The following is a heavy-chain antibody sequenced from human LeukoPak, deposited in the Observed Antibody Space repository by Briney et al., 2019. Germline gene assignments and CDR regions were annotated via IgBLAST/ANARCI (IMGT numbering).Heavy chain of an antibody. CDR1: GGSISSYY. J-gene: IGHJ4*02. Sequence: SETLSLTCTVSGGSISSYYWSWIRQPAGKGLEWIGRIYTSGSTNYNPSLKSRVTMSVDTSKNQFSLKLSSVTAAGTAVYYCRGGSYVGGYDYWGQGTLVTVSS. CDR3: RGGSYVGGYDY. CDR2: IYTSGST. V-gene: IGHV4-4*07. D-gene: IGHD1-26*01.